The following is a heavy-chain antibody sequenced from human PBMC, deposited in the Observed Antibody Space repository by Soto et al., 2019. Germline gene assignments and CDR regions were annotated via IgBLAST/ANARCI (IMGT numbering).Heavy chain of an antibody. CDR2: ISGSGGST. CDR1: RFTFSSYA. J-gene: IGHJ6*02. V-gene: IGHV3-23*01. Sequence: GGSLRLSCVTSRFTFSSYAMSWVRQAPGKGLEWVSAISGSGGSTYYADSVKGRFTISRDNSKNTLYLQMNSLRAEDTAVYYCAKWIFGVVYYYYGMDVWGQGTTVTVSS. CDR3: AKWIFGVVYYYYGMDV. D-gene: IGHD3-3*01.